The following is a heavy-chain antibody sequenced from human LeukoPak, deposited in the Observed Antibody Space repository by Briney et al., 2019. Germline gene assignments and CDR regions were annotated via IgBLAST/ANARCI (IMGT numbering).Heavy chain of an antibody. D-gene: IGHD3-22*01. CDR3: ARARYALWGSSGYSSDY. V-gene: IGHV1-69*13. CDR1: GGTFSSYA. J-gene: IGHJ4*02. Sequence: SVKVSCKASGGTFSSYAISWVRQAPGQGLEWMGGIIPIFGTANYAQKFQGRVTITADESTSTAYMELSSLRSEDTAVYYCARARYALWGSSGYSSDYWGQGTLVTVSS. CDR2: IIPIFGTA.